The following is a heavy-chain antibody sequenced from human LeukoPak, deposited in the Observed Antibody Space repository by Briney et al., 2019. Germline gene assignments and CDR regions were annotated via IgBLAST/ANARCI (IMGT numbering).Heavy chain of an antibody. CDR1: GFTVSSNS. Sequence: QSGGSLRLSCTVSGFTVSSNSMSWVRQAPGKGLEWVAVISYDGFNKYYADSVKGRFTISRDNSRDTLYLPMNSLRTEDTAVYYCARDVGSSGYYPDFWGHGTLVTVSS. V-gene: IGHV3-30*04. CDR3: ARDVGSSGYYPDF. CDR2: ISYDGFNK. D-gene: IGHD3-22*01. J-gene: IGHJ4*01.